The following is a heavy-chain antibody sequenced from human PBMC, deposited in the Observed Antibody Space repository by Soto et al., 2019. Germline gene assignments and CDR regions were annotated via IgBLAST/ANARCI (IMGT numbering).Heavy chain of an antibody. J-gene: IGHJ4*02. CDR3: ARDAVIAAAAH. D-gene: IGHD6-13*01. Sequence: GESLKISCAASGFTVSSNYMSWVRQAPGKGLEWVSVIYSGGSTYYADSGKGRFTISRDNSKNTLYLQMNSLRAEDTAVYYCARDAVIAAAAHWGQGTLVTISS. CDR2: IYSGGST. V-gene: IGHV3-66*01. CDR1: GFTVSSNY.